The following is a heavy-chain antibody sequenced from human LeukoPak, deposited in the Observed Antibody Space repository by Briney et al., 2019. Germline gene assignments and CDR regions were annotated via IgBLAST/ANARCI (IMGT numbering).Heavy chain of an antibody. J-gene: IGHJ4*02. Sequence: GGSLRLSCTASGFTFSSYEMNWVRQAPGKGLEWISYIHRGASAIYYADSVKGRFAISRDDAKNSLYLQMNSLRDEDTAIYFCARNRNYPDGGSSFDFDYWGQGTLVTVSS. D-gene: IGHD4-23*01. V-gene: IGHV3-48*03. CDR1: GFTFSSYE. CDR2: IHRGASAI. CDR3: ARNRNYPDGGSSFDFDY.